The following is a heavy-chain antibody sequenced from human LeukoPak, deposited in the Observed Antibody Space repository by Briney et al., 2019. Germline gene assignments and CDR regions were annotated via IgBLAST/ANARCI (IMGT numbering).Heavy chain of an antibody. J-gene: IGHJ4*02. CDR2: ISGSGGST. CDR3: AKEGDYYYGSGSYYNRDYFDY. CDR1: GFTFSSYS. D-gene: IGHD3-10*01. Sequence: GGSLRLSCAASGFTFSSYSMNWVRQAPGKGLEWVSAISGSGGSTYYADSVKGRFTISRDNSKNTLYLQMNSLRAEDTAVYYCAKEGDYYYGSGSYYNRDYFDYWGQGTLVTVSS. V-gene: IGHV3-23*01.